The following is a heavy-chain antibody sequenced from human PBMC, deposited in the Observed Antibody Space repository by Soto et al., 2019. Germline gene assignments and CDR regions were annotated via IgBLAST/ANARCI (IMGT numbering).Heavy chain of an antibody. D-gene: IGHD6-13*01. J-gene: IGHJ4*02. CDR3: ASAGIAAAGKGFDY. CDR2: IYYSGST. CDR1: GGSISSSSYY. Sequence: PSETLSLTCTVSGGSISSSSYYWGWIRQPPGKGLEWIGSIYYSGSTYYNPSLKSRVTISVDTSKNQFSLKLSSVTAADTTVYYCASAGIAAAGKGFDYWGQGTLVTVSS. V-gene: IGHV4-39*01.